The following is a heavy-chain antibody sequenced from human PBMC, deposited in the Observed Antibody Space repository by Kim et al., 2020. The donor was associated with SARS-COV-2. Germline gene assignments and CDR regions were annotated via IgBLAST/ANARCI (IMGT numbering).Heavy chain of an antibody. V-gene: IGHV3-7*01. J-gene: IGHJ4*01. Sequence: GGSLRLSCAASGFTFSTYWMTWVRQAPGKGLEWVANIKQDGSETYYVDSVKGRFTISRDNGKNSLYLQMNSLRAEDTAVDYCASRPSSNRYYGVFDYWG. CDR2: IKQDGSET. D-gene: IGHD3-16*02. CDR1: GFTFSTYW. CDR3: ASRPSSNRYYGVFDY.